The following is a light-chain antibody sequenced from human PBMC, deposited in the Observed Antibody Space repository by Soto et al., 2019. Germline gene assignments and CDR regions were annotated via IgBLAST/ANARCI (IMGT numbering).Light chain of an antibody. CDR3: QYYNGI. CDR2: DAS. J-gene: IGKJ4*01. CDR1: QSFNRW. V-gene: IGKV1-5*01. Sequence: DIQMTQSPSTLSASVGDRVTITCRASQSFNRWLAWYQQKPGKAPKVLIYDASSLKSGVPLRLSGSGSVTEFSLTFNSLQPDGCATYYCQYYNGIFGGGTKVEIK.